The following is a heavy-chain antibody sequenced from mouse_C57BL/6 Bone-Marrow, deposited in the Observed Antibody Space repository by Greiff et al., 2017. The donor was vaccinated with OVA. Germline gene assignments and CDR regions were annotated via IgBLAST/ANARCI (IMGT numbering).Heavy chain of an antibody. J-gene: IGHJ1*03. D-gene: IGHD1-1*01. CDR1: GYTFTTYP. V-gene: IGHV1-47*01. CDR3: ARGFYYYGSSYWYFDV. CDR2: FHPYNDDT. Sequence: VQLQESGAELVKPGASVKMSCKASGYTFTTYPIEWMKQNHGKSLEWIGNFHPYNDDTKYNEKFKGKATLTVEKSSSTVYVELSRLTSDDSAVYYCARGFYYYGSSYWYFDVWGTGTTVTVSS.